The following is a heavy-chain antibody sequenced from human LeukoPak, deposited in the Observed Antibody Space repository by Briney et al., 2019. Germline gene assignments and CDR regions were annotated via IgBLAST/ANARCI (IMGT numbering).Heavy chain of an antibody. CDR1: GFTFSNFG. V-gene: IGHV3-30*02. J-gene: IGHJ4*02. D-gene: IGHD1-26*01. Sequence: GGSLRLSCAASGFTFSNFGMHWVRQAPGKGLEWVAFIRFDGTSEFYADSVKARFTISRDNAKNSLYLQMNSLRAEDTAVYYCAREGGEWELLRTFDYWGQGTLVTVSS. CDR3: AREGGEWELLRTFDY. CDR2: IRFDGTSE.